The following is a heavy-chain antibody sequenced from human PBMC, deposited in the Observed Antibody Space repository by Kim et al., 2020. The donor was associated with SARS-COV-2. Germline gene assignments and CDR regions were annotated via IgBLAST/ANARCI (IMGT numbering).Heavy chain of an antibody. CDR3: AREAYSSGWHTEYYFDY. CDR1: GFTFSSYW. Sequence: GGSLRLSCAASGFTFSSYWMSWVRQAPGKGLEWVANIKQDGSEKYYVDSVKGRFTISRDNAKNSLYLQMNSLRAEDTAVYYCAREAYSSGWHTEYYFDYWGQGTLVTVSS. V-gene: IGHV3-7*01. CDR2: IKQDGSEK. D-gene: IGHD6-19*01. J-gene: IGHJ4*02.